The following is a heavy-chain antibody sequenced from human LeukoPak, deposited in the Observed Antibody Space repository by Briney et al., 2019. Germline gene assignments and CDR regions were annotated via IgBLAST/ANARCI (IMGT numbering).Heavy chain of an antibody. CDR2: TRRSGDT. Sequence: SETLSLTCAVYGVSISGDNWWTWVRQPPGKGLEWIGETRRSGDTKYNPSLNGRVTISMDNSKNQLSLNLISVTAADTAIYFCATRHHSRTYMVPLDSWGQGTLVTVSS. V-gene: IGHV4/OR15-8*02. J-gene: IGHJ4*02. CDR3: ATRHHSRTYMVPLDS. CDR1: GVSISGDNW. D-gene: IGHD3-10*01.